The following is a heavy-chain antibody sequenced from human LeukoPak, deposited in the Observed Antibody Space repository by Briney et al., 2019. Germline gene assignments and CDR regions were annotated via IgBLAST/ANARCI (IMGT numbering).Heavy chain of an antibody. D-gene: IGHD4-11*01. CDR3: ARASGYSNYVDY. Sequence: PGGSLRLSCAASGFTFSSYAMSWVRQPPGKGLEWIGEIYHSGSTNYNPSLKSRVTISVDKSKNQFSLKLSSVTAADTAVYYCARASGYSNYVDYWGQGTLVTVSS. CDR1: GFTFSSYAM. CDR2: IYHSGST. J-gene: IGHJ4*02. V-gene: IGHV4-4*02.